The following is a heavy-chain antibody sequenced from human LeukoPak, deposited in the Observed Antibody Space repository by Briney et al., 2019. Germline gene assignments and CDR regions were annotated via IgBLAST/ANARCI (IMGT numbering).Heavy chain of an antibody. D-gene: IGHD3-10*01. Sequence: GGSLRLSCAASGFTFSSYGMHWVRQATGKGLEWVSGIGTIGDTYYPDSVKGRFTISRENAKNSLYLQMNSLRAGDTAVYYCARGSPLVRGVISPLDYWGQGTLVTVSS. CDR3: ARGSPLVRGVISPLDY. CDR1: GFTFSSYG. J-gene: IGHJ4*02. CDR2: IGTIGDT. V-gene: IGHV3-13*01.